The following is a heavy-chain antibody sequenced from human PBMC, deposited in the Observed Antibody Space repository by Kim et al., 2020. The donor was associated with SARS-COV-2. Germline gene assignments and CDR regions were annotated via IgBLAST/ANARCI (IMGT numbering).Heavy chain of an antibody. CDR1: GFTFSSFW. D-gene: IGHD4-4*01. V-gene: IGHV3-7*01. J-gene: IGHJ4*02. CDR2: INEDGSQT. CDR3: ARPRYSS. Sequence: GGSLRLSCVASGFTFSSFWMTWVRQAPGKGLEWVANINEDGSQTYYIDSVKGRFTISRDNAKNSVYLQMNSLRAEDTAVYYCARPRYSSWGQGILVTVSS.